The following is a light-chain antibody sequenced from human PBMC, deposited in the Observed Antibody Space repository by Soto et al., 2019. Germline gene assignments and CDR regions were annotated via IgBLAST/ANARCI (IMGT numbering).Light chain of an antibody. Sequence: QSVLTQPASVSGAPGQSMAISCTGTRRDVGAYNYVSWYQQNPGKAPKLMISWVTNRPSGVSDRFSGSKSGNTASLTISGLQAEDEADYYCSSFTSRFTFVFGTGTKVTVL. CDR2: WVT. V-gene: IGLV2-14*01. CDR1: RRDVGAYNY. J-gene: IGLJ1*01. CDR3: SSFTSRFTFV.